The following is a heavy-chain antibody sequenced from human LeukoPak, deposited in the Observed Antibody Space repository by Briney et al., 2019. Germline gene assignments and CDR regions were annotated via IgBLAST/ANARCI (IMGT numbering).Heavy chain of an antibody. CDR3: ARNSSGFKLGDAFDI. J-gene: IGHJ3*02. D-gene: IGHD3-22*01. CDR1: GFTFSSYA. CDR2: ISGSAYTT. V-gene: IGHV3-23*01. Sequence: GGSLRLSCAASGFTFSSYAMTWVRQAPGKELEWISAISGSAYTTSYADSVKGRFTISRDKSTNTLYLQMNSLRAEDTAVYYCARNSSGFKLGDAFDIWGQGTMVTVSS.